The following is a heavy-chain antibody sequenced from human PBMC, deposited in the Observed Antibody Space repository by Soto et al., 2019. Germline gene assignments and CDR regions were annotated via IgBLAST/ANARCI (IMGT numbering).Heavy chain of an antibody. Sequence: PGGSLRLSCAAPGFTFSNYNMNWVRQAPGKGREWVSSISSTSIYIYYADSVQGRFTISRDNAKNSLYLRMNSLRAEDTAVYYCARDGVVPTAIAYWGQGTLVTVSS. CDR1: GFTFSNYN. J-gene: IGHJ4*02. CDR3: ARDGVVPTAIAY. CDR2: ISSTSIYI. V-gene: IGHV3-21*01. D-gene: IGHD2-2*01.